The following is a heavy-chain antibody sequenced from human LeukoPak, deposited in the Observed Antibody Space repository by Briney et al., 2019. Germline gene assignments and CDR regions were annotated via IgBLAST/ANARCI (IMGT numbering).Heavy chain of an antibody. J-gene: IGHJ6*03. CDR2: ISSDGRTT. CDR1: GFTFGNHW. V-gene: IGHV3-74*01. Sequence: PGGCLRLSCAASGFTFGNHWMHWVRQAPGKGLVWVSRISSDGRTTTYADSGKGRFTISRDNARNTLYVQMNSLRAEDTAVYYCARGPNYYDSGFMDVWGKGTTVTVPS. D-gene: IGHD3-22*01. CDR3: ARGPNYYDSGFMDV.